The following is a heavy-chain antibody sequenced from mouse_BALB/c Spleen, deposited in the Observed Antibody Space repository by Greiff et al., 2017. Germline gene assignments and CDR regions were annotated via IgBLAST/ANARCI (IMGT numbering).Heavy chain of an antibody. CDR1: GFSLPSSG. CDR3: ARDRDYGSSYSWFAY. CDR2: IWAGGST. V-gene: IGHV2-9*02. Sequence: QVQLQQSGPGLVAPSQSLSITCTVSGFSLPSSGVHWVRPPPGKGLEWLGVIWAGGSTNYHSALMSRLSLSKDNSKSQVFLKMNSLQTDDTAMYYCARDRDYGSSYSWFAYWGQGTLVTVSA. J-gene: IGHJ3*01. D-gene: IGHD1-1*01.